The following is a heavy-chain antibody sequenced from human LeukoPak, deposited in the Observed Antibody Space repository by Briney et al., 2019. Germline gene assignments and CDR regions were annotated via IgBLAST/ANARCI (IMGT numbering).Heavy chain of an antibody. J-gene: IGHJ4*02. CDR1: GFTFSSYA. Sequence: GGSLRLSCAASGFTFSSYAMSWVRQAPGKGLEWVSSISGSGGYTYSADSVKGRFTISRDNSKNTLYLQMNSLRGEDTAIYYCAKDRVVTRRRSYYFDYWGQGTLVTVSP. V-gene: IGHV3-23*01. CDR2: ISGSGGYT. CDR3: AKDRVVTRRRSYYFDY. D-gene: IGHD3-22*01.